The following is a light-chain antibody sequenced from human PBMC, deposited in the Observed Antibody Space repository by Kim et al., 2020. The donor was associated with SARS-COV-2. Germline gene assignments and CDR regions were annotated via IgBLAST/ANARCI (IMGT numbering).Light chain of an antibody. CDR3: QQYYSTPYT. V-gene: IGKV4-1*01. Sequence: DIVMTQSPDSLAVSLGERATINCKSSQSVLYSSNNKNYLAWYQQKPGQPPKLLIYWASTRESGVPDRFSGSGSGTDFTLTISILRAEDVAVYYCQQYYSTPYTFGQGTKLEIK. J-gene: IGKJ2*01. CDR2: WAS. CDR1: QSVLYSSNNKNY.